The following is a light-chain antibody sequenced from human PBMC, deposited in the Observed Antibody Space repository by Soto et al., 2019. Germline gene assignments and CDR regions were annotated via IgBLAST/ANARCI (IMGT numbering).Light chain of an antibody. J-gene: IGKJ3*01. CDR1: QSISRNY. CDR2: GAS. V-gene: IGKV3-20*01. Sequence: EIVLTQSPGTLSLSAGERATLSCRASQSISRNYLAWYQQKPGQAPRLLIFGASYRATGIPDRFSGSGSGTDFALTISRLEPEDVSVYYCQPYGSAPPEFTFGPGTKVDIK. CDR3: QPYGSAPPEFT.